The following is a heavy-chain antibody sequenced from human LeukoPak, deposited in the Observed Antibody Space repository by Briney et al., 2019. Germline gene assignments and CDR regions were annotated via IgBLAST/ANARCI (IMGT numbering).Heavy chain of an antibody. Sequence: GGSLRLSCAASGFNFNGHEMNWVRQAPGQGLEWIAYISGSGSVIYYADSVKGRFTISRDNAKNSLYLQMNSLRAEDTAVYYCASMSIAVAGTFYFDYWGQGTLVTVSS. CDR3: ASMSIAVAGTFYFDY. D-gene: IGHD6-19*01. J-gene: IGHJ4*02. CDR2: ISGSGSVI. CDR1: GFNFNGHE. V-gene: IGHV3-48*03.